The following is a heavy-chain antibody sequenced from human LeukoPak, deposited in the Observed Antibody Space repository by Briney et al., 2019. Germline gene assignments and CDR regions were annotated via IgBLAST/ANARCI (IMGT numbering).Heavy chain of an antibody. Sequence: SETLSLTCAVYGGSFSGYYWSWIRQPPGKGLEWIGEINHSGSTNYNPSLKSRVTISVDTSKNQFSLKLSSVTAADTAVYHCARDGITMVRGVIINWFDPWGQGTLVTVSS. J-gene: IGHJ5*02. CDR2: INHSGST. CDR1: GGSFSGYY. V-gene: IGHV4-34*01. CDR3: ARDGITMVRGVIINWFDP. D-gene: IGHD3-10*01.